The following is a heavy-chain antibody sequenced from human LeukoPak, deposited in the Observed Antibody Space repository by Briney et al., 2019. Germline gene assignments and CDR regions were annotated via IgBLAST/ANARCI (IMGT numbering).Heavy chain of an antibody. J-gene: IGHJ4*02. V-gene: IGHV1-69*01. D-gene: IGHD5-24*01. Sequence: SVKVSCKSSGGTFSNYAISWVRQAPGQGLEWMGGIIPIFGTANYAQKFQGRVTITADESTRTAYMELSSLRSEDTAVYYCGRGGSRMATIAIADYWGQGTLVTVSS. CDR2: IIPIFGTA. CDR3: GRGGSRMATIAIADY. CDR1: GGTFSNYA.